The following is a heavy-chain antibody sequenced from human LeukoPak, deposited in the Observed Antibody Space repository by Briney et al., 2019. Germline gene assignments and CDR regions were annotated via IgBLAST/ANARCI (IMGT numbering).Heavy chain of an antibody. Sequence: GGSLRLSCAASGFTVSSNYMSWVRQAPGKGLEWVLVIYSGGSTYYADSVKGRFTISRDNSKNTLYLQMNSLRAEDMAVYYCARDRWYYDSSGYYFSDYWGQGTLVTVSS. CDR3: ARDRWYYDSSGYYFSDY. CDR2: IYSGGST. D-gene: IGHD3-22*01. V-gene: IGHV3-53*01. J-gene: IGHJ4*02. CDR1: GFTVSSNY.